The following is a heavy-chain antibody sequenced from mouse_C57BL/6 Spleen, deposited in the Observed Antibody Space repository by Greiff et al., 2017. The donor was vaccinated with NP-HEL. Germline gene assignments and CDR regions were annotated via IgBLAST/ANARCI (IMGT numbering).Heavy chain of an antibody. V-gene: IGHV1-82*01. Sequence: VNVVESGPELVKPGASVKISCKASGYAFSSSWMNWVKQRPGKGLEWIGRIYPGDGDTNYNGKFKGKATLTADKSSSTAYMQLSSLTSEDSAVYFCARDGYYPHYFDYWGQGTTLTVSS. D-gene: IGHD2-3*01. CDR2: IYPGDGDT. CDR3: ARDGYYPHYFDY. CDR1: GYAFSSSW. J-gene: IGHJ2*01.